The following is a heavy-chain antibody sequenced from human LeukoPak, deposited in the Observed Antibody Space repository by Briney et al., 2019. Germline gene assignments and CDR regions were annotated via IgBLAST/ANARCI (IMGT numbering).Heavy chain of an antibody. Sequence: GGSLRLSCAVSGLSFSSSAMTWVRQAPGKGLEWVSSISISGANTYYADSVKGRFTISRDNSKNTLYLQMNSLRAEDTAVYYCAKGGGSYYAFDIWGQGTMVTVSS. J-gene: IGHJ3*02. V-gene: IGHV3-23*01. CDR1: GLSFSSSA. CDR2: ISISGANT. D-gene: IGHD1-26*01. CDR3: AKGGGSYYAFDI.